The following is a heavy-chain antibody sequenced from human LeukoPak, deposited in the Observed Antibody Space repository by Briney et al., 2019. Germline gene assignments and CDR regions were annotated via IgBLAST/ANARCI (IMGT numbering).Heavy chain of an antibody. D-gene: IGHD3-10*01. CDR1: GGTFSSYA. CDR3: ARDLEAYYYGSYRGGSCPDY. Sequence: SVKVSCKASGGTFSSYAISWVRQAPGQGLEWMGRIIPIFGTANYAQKFQGRVTITTDESTSTAYMELSSLRSEDTAVYYCARDLEAYYYGSYRGGSCPDYWGQGTLVTVSS. CDR2: IIPIFGTA. J-gene: IGHJ4*02. V-gene: IGHV1-69*05.